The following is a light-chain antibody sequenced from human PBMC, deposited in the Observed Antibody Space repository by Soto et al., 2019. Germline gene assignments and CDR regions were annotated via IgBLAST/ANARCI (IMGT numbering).Light chain of an antibody. CDR1: QSVLYSSNNKNY. Sequence: DIEMTQSPDSLAVSLGERATINCKSSQSVLYSSNNKNYLAWYQQKPGQPPKLLIYWASTRESGVPDRFSGSGSGTDFTLAISSLQAEDVAVYYCQQYYSTPPRTFGQGTKVDIK. CDR3: QQYYSTPPRT. V-gene: IGKV4-1*01. CDR2: WAS. J-gene: IGKJ1*01.